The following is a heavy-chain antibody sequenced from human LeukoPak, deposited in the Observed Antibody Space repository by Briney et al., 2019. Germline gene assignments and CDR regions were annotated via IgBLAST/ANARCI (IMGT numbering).Heavy chain of an antibody. Sequence: PGGSLRLSCAASGFTFSTCELNWVRQAPGKGLEWISDISSSGSTIYYADSVKGRFTISRDNAKNSLYLQMNSLRAEDTAVYYCARPTCDSGCYVDYWGQGTLVTVSS. D-gene: IGHD6-19*01. V-gene: IGHV3-48*03. CDR2: ISSSGSTI. CDR3: ARPTCDSGCYVDY. CDR1: GFTFSTCE. J-gene: IGHJ4*02.